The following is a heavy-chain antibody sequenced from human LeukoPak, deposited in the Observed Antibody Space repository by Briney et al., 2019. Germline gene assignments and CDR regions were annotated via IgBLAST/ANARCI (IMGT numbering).Heavy chain of an antibody. J-gene: IGHJ4*02. V-gene: IGHV1-2*02. CDR2: INPNSGGT. D-gene: IGHD6-13*01. CDR3: ARDHGTGYSSSWYDY. Sequence: ASVKVSCKASGGTFSSYAISWVRQAPGQGLEWMGWINPNSGGTNYAQKFQGRVTMTRDTSISTAYMELSRLRSDDTAVYYCARDHGTGYSSSWYDYWGQGTLVTVSS. CDR1: GGTFSSYA.